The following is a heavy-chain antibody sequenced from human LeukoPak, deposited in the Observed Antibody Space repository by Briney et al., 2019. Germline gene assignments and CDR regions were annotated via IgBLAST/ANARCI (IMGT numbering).Heavy chain of an antibody. Sequence: GGSLRLSCSASGFTFSSYAMHWVRQAPGKGLEYVSAISSNGGSTYYADSVKGRFTISRDNSKNTLYLQMSSLRAEDTAVYYCVKGKSGGSWYYSDYWGQGTLVTVSS. V-gene: IGHV3-64D*06. CDR2: ISSNGGST. J-gene: IGHJ4*02. D-gene: IGHD2-15*01. CDR1: GFTFSSYA. CDR3: VKGKSGGSWYYSDY.